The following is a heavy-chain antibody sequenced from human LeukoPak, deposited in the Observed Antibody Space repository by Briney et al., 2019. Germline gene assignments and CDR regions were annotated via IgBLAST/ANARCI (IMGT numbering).Heavy chain of an antibody. J-gene: IGHJ5*02. Sequence: GGSLRLSCAASGYTFSSYGMHRVRQAPGKGLEGVAVIWYDGSNKYYADSVKGRFTISRDNSKNTLYLQMNSLRAEDTAVYYCARGRTSGGSPVGWFDPWGQGTLVTVSS. D-gene: IGHD2-15*01. CDR1: GYTFSSYG. CDR2: IWYDGSNK. CDR3: ARGRTSGGSPVGWFDP. V-gene: IGHV3-33*01.